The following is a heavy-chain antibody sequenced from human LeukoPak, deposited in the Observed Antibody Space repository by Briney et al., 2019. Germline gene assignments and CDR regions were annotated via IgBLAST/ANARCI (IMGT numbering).Heavy chain of an antibody. CDR3: ARGRGQGLLWFGELTNYFDY. J-gene: IGHJ4*02. V-gene: IGHV4-34*01. Sequence: SETLSLTCAVYGGSFSGYYWSWIRQPPGKGLEWIGEINHSGSTNYNPSLKSRVTISVDTSKNQFSLKLGSVTAADTAVYYCARGRGQGLLWFGELTNYFDYWGQGTLVTVSS. CDR1: GGSFSGYY. D-gene: IGHD3-10*01. CDR2: INHSGST.